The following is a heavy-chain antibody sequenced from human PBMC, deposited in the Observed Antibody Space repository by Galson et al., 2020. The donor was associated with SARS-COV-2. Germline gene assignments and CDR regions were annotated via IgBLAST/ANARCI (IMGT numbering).Heavy chain of an antibody. D-gene: IGHD3-10*01. CDR1: GFTFDDYA. Sequence: GSLRLSCAASGFTFDDYAMHWVRQAPGKGLEWVSLISWDGGSTYYADSVKGRFTISRDNSKNSLYLQMNSLRAEDTALYYCAKVGVRGVIITYYMDVWGKGTTVTVSS. J-gene: IGHJ6*03. CDR2: ISWDGGST. V-gene: IGHV3-43D*03. CDR3: AKVGVRGVIITYYMDV.